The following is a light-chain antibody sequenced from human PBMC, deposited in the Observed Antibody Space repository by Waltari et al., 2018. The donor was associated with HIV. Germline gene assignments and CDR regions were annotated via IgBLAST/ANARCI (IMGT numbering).Light chain of an antibody. Sequence: SFDLTQAPSVSVSPGQPAILPCSGDGVPHPAVFWYYQRSGQAPLLGIYQNDKRPSGIAERFSGSKAGQTASLTISGTQAVDEGDYYCQAWDKDDVIFGGGTKLTVL. CDR1: GVPHPA. CDR2: QND. V-gene: IGLV3-1*01. CDR3: QAWDKDDVI. J-gene: IGLJ2*01.